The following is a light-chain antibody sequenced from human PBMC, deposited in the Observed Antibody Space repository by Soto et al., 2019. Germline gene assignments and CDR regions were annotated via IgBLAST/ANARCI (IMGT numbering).Light chain of an antibody. CDR2: EVS. CDR1: SSDVGGHNY. Sequence: QSVLTQPASVSGSPGQSITISCTGTSSDVGGHNYVSWYQHQHAGKAPKLMIYEVSNRPSGVSKRFSGSKSANTASLTISGLQAEDEADYYCSSFTSSNTWVFGGGTKLTVL. CDR3: SSFTSSNTWV. V-gene: IGLV2-14*01. J-gene: IGLJ3*02.